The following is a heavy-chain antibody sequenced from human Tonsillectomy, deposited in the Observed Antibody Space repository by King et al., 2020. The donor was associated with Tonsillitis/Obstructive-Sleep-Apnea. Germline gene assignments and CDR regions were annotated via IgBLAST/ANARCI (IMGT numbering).Heavy chain of an antibody. D-gene: IGHD3-3*01. Sequence: VQLVGSGGGLVKPGGSLRLSCAASGFTFSDYYMSWIRQAPGKGLEWVSYISSSSSYTNYADSVKGRFTISRDNAKNSLYLQMNSLRAEDTAVYYCARDTTYYDFWSGYYGPYYFDYWGQGTLVTVSS. CDR1: GFTFSDYY. J-gene: IGHJ4*02. CDR2: ISSSSSYT. CDR3: ARDTTYYDFWSGYYGPYYFDY. V-gene: IGHV3-11*05.